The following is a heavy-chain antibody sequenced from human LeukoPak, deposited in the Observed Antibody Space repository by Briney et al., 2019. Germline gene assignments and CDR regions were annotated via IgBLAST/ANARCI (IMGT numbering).Heavy chain of an antibody. D-gene: IGHD3-9*01. J-gene: IGHJ4*02. V-gene: IGHV3-30*02. CDR1: GFTFDDYA. Sequence: GGSLRLSCAASGFTFDDYAMHWVRQAPGKGLEWVAFIQYDGSNKYYADSVKGRFTISRDNSKNTLYLQMNSLRAEDTAVYYCAKLPRVRYFDWLLFIDYWGQGTLVTVSS. CDR3: AKLPRVRYFDWLLFIDY. CDR2: IQYDGSNK.